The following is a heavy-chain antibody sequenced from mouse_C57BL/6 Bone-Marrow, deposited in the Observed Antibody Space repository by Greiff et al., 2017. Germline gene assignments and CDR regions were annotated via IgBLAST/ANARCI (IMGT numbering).Heavy chain of an antibody. CDR1: GYTFTSYG. CDR3: ARIPYYYGSEFAF. V-gene: IGHV1-81*01. Sequence: QVQLQQSGAELARPGASVKLSCKASGYTFTSYGISWVKQRTGQGLEWIGEIYPRSGNTYYNEKFKGKATLTADKSSSTAYMELRSLTSEDSAVYVCARIPYYYGSEFAFWGQGTLVTVSA. D-gene: IGHD1-1*01. J-gene: IGHJ3*01. CDR2: IYPRSGNT.